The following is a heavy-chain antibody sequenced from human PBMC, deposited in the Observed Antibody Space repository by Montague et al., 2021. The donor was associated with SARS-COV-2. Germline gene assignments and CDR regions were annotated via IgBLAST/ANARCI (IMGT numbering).Heavy chain of an antibody. J-gene: IGHJ5*01. D-gene: IGHD2-21*02. CDR1: GYSISSGYF. CDR3: ARAPCVGDCNSLAIWFDS. V-gene: IGHV4-38-2*02. Sequence: SETLSLTCTVFGYSISSGYFWAWLRQPPGKGLEWIGSIYHAGYIHYNPSLKSRVSISIDTSRNQISLRVTDVAAADTAVYYCARAPCVGDCNSLAIWFDSWGQGTLVSVSS. CDR2: IYHAGYI.